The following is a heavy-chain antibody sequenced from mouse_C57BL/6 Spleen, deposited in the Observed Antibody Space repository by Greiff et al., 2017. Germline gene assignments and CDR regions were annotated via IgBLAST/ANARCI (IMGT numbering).Heavy chain of an antibody. J-gene: IGHJ4*01. CDR1: GYTFTSYW. D-gene: IGHD1-1*01. V-gene: IGHV1-64*01. CDR2: IHPNSGST. Sequence: QVQLKQSGAELVKPGASVKLSCKASGYTFTSYWMHWVKQRPGQGLEWIGMIHPNSGSTNYNEKFKSKATLTVDKSSSTAYMQLSSLTSEDSAVYYCARDYGDAMDYWGQGTSVTVSS. CDR3: ARDYGDAMDY.